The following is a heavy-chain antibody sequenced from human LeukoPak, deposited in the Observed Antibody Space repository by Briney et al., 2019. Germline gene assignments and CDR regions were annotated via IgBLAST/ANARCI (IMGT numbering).Heavy chain of an antibody. CDR2: ISSSSSTI. D-gene: IGHD1-1*01. CDR3: ARDPYGSANWFWFDP. Sequence: GGSLRPSCAASGFTFSSYSMNWVRQAPGKGLEWVSYISSSSSTIYYADSVKGRFTISIDNAKNSLYLQMNTLRAEDTAVYYCARDPYGSANWFWFDPWGQGTLVTVSS. J-gene: IGHJ5*02. V-gene: IGHV3-48*04. CDR1: GFTFSSYS.